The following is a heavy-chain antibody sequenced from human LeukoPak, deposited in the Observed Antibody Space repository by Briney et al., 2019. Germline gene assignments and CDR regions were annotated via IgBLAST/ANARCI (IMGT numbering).Heavy chain of an antibody. CDR2: ISSSSSYI. J-gene: IGHJ3*02. D-gene: IGHD6-19*01. V-gene: IGHV3-21*01. Sequence: GGSLRLSCAASGFTFSSYSMNWVRQAPGKGLEWVSSISSSSSYIYYADSVKDRFTISRDNAKNSLYLQMNSLRAEDTAVYYCARGRLYSSGWYGAFDIWGQGTMVTVSS. CDR1: GFTFSSYS. CDR3: ARGRLYSSGWYGAFDI.